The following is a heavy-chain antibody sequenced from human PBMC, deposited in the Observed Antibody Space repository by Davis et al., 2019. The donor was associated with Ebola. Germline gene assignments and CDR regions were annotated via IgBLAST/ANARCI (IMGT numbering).Heavy chain of an antibody. CDR2: IYYSGST. V-gene: IGHV4-61*01. D-gene: IGHD3-22*01. J-gene: IGHJ2*01. CDR1: GGSVSSGSYY. CDR3: ARRRAYYYDSSGYYNYWYFDL. Sequence: MPSETLSLTCTVSGGSVSSGSYYWSWIRQPPGKGLEWIGYIYYSGSTNYNPSLKSRVTISVDTSRNQFSLKLSSVTAADTAVYYCARRRAYYYDSSGYYNYWYFDLWGRGTLVTVSS.